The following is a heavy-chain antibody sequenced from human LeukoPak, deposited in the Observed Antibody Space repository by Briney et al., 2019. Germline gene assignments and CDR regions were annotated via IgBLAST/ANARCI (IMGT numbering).Heavy chain of an antibody. Sequence: SETLSLTCTVSGGSIRSSYYYWGWIRQPPGKGLEWIGSIYDSGSTYYNPSLKSRVTISVDTSKNQFSLRLSSVTVADTAVYYCARGRYSSSWYGRGVDYWGQGTLVTVSS. J-gene: IGHJ4*02. CDR1: GGSIRSSYYY. V-gene: IGHV4-39*01. D-gene: IGHD6-13*01. CDR3: ARGRYSSSWYGRGVDY. CDR2: IYDSGST.